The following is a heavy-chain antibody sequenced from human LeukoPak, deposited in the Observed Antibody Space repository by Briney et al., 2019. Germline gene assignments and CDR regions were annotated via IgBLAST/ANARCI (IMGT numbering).Heavy chain of an antibody. CDR2: VSSSGASA. V-gene: IGHV3-23*01. D-gene: IGHD3-10*01. Sequence: GGSLRLSCEASGFSFSFSFYAMSCVRQAPGRGLECVSVVSSSGASAYYADSVKGRFTISKDKSKNTLYLQMNSLRVEDTAVYYCAKDSYRWFGESPDFYYGMDVWGQGTTVTVSS. CDR3: AKDSYRWFGESPDFYYGMDV. CDR1: GFSFSFSFYA. J-gene: IGHJ6*02.